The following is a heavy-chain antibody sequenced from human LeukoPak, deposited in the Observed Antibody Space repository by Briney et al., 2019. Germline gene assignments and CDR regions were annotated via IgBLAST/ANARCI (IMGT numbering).Heavy chain of an antibody. J-gene: IGHJ4*02. CDR1: GGSFSGYY. CDR3: ARGQFAYYYDSSGYYYDY. CDR2: INHSGST. V-gene: IGHV4-34*01. D-gene: IGHD3-22*01. Sequence: PSETLSLTCAVYGGSFSGYYWSWIRQPPGKGLEWIGEINHSGSTNYNPSLKSRVTISVDTSKNQFSLKLSSVTAADTAVYYCARGQFAYYYDSSGYYYDYWGQGTLVAVSS.